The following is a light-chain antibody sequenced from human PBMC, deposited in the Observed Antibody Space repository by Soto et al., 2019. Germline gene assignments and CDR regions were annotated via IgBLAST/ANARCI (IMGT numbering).Light chain of an antibody. Sequence: DIQMTQSPSSLSASVGDRVTITCRASQSISSYLNWYQQKPGKAPKLLIYAASSLQSGVPSRFSGSGSGTDLTLTISSLQPEDFATYYCQQSYSTPQTFGQGTTLEIK. V-gene: IGKV1-39*01. CDR1: QSISSY. CDR3: QQSYSTPQT. J-gene: IGKJ2*01. CDR2: AAS.